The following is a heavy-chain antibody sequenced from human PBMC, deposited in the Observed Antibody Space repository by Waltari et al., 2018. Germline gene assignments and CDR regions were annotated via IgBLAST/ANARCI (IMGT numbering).Heavy chain of an antibody. Sequence: QVQLVQSGAEVKKPGSSVKVSCKASGGTFSSYSISWVRPAPGQGLEWMGGIIPIFGTANYAQKFQGRVTITADESTSTAYMELSSLRSEDTAVYYCARVLLWFGKYDAFDIWGQGTMVTVSS. CDR1: GGTFSSYS. V-gene: IGHV1-69*12. CDR3: ARVLLWFGKYDAFDI. D-gene: IGHD3-10*01. CDR2: IIPIFGTA. J-gene: IGHJ3*02.